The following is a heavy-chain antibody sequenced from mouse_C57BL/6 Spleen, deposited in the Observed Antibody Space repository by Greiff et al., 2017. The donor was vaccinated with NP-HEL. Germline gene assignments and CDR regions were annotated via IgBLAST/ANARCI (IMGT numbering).Heavy chain of an antibody. D-gene: IGHD2-5*01. CDR3: ARRGISNYINFDV. Sequence: EVQLQESGPELVKPGASVKISCKASGYSFTGYYMNWVKQSPEKSLEWIGEINPSTGGTTYNQKFKAKATLTVDKSSSTAYMQLKSLTSEDSAVYYCARRGISNYINFDVWGTGTTVTVSS. CDR1: GYSFTGYY. CDR2: INPSTGGT. V-gene: IGHV1-42*01. J-gene: IGHJ1*03.